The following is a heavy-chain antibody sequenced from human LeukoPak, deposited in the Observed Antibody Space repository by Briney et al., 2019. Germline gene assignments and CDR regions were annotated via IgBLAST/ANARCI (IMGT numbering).Heavy chain of an antibody. CDR3: ARESITMVRGLIDY. CDR1: GGSISSSSYY. V-gene: IGHV4-39*07. J-gene: IGHJ4*02. D-gene: IGHD3-10*01. CDR2: IYYSGST. Sequence: PSETLSLTCTVSGGSISSSSYYWGWIRQPPGKGLEWIGSIYYSGSTYYNPSLKSRVTISVDTSKNQFFLKLSSVTAADTAVYYCARESITMVRGLIDYWGQGTLVTVSS.